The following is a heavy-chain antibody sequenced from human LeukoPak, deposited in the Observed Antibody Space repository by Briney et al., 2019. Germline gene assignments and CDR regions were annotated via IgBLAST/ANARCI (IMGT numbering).Heavy chain of an antibody. CDR1: GFTFSSYG. V-gene: IGHV3-30*18. CDR3: AKDLLVVTAIDY. Sequence: PGGSLRLSCAASGFTFSSYGMHWVRQAPGKGLEWVAVISYDGSNKYYADSVKGRFTISRDNSKNTLYLQMNSLRAEDTAVYYCAKDLLVVTAIDYWGQGTLVTVSS. D-gene: IGHD2-21*02. J-gene: IGHJ4*02. CDR2: ISYDGSNK.